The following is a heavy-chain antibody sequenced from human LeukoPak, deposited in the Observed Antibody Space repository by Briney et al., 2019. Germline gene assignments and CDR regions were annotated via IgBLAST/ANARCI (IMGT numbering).Heavy chain of an antibody. CDR2: IRGNGGST. Sequence: GGSLRLSCAASGFTFSSYAMSWVRQAPGKGLECVSTIRGNGGSTYYADSVKGRFTISRDNSKNTLFLQMHSLRAEVTAVYFCAKHQQIYGDAHMDVWGQGTTVTVSS. CDR1: GFTFSSYA. J-gene: IGHJ6*02. V-gene: IGHV3-23*01. CDR3: AKHQQIYGDAHMDV. D-gene: IGHD4-17*01.